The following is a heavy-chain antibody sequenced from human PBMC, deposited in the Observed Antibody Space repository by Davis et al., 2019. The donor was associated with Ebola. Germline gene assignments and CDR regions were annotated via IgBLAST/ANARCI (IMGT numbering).Heavy chain of an antibody. CDR1: GFTFSSYS. V-gene: IGHV3-21*01. Sequence: GGSLRLSCAASGFTFSSYSMNWVRQAPGKGLEWVSSISSTSSYIYYADSVKGRFTISRDNAKNSLYLQMNSLRAEDTAVYYCARTPKLGDYFDYWGQGTLVTVSS. D-gene: IGHD7-27*01. J-gene: IGHJ4*02. CDR3: ARTPKLGDYFDY. CDR2: ISSTSSYI.